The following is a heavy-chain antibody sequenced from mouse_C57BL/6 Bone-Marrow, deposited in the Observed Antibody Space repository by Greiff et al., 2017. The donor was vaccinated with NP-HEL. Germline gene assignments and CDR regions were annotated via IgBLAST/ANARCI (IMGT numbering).Heavy chain of an antibody. CDR3: TPTLPLGDYYAMDY. J-gene: IGHJ4*01. V-gene: IGHV14-4*01. Sequence: EVQLQQSGAELVRPGASVKLSCTASGFNIKDDYMHWVKQRPEQGLEWIGWIDPENGDTEYASKFQGKATITADTSSNTAYLQLSSLTAEDTAVYYCTPTLPLGDYYAMDYWGQGTSVTVSS. CDR1: GFNIKDDY. CDR2: IDPENGDT.